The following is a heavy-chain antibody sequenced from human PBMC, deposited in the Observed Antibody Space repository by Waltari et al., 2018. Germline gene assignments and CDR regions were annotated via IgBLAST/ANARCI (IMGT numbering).Heavy chain of an antibody. D-gene: IGHD3-22*01. V-gene: IGHV4-34*01. Sequence: QVNLQQWGAGLLKPSETLSLTCAVSGGSFSGYYWSWIRQSPGRGLEWVGKINQSGDTTYNPSLQSRVTTSLDTSTNTFSLKVKLVTSADTAMYFCARRSPISVIVPDEGPFDLWGLGTMVTVSS. CDR3: ARRSPISVIVPDEGPFDL. CDR1: GGSFSGYY. J-gene: IGHJ3*01. CDR2: INQSGDT.